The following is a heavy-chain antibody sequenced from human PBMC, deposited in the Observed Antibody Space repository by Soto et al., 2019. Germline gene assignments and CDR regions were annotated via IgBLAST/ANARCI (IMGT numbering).Heavy chain of an antibody. CDR1: GFTLSSYW. V-gene: IGHV3-7*05. D-gene: IGHD3-10*01. CDR2: IKEDGSEK. Sequence: EVQLVESGGGLVQPGGSLRLSCAASGFTLSSYWMSWVRQAPGGGLEWVANIKEDGSEKYYVDSVKGRFTISRDNAKNSLYLQMNSLRAEDTAVYYCARDSTPYGSGIYYDAFDIWGQGTMVTVSS. J-gene: IGHJ3*02. CDR3: ARDSTPYGSGIYYDAFDI.